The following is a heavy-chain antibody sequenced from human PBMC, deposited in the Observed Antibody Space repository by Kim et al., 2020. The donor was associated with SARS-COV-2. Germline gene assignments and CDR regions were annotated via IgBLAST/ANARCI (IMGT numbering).Heavy chain of an antibody. CDR3: ARDSSRSDYYYYYGMDV. J-gene: IGHJ6*02. V-gene: IGHV6-1*01. D-gene: IGHD6-19*01. Sequence: VKSRITINPDTSKNQFSLQLNSVTPEDTAVYYCARDSSRSDYYYYYGMDVWGQGTTVTVSS.